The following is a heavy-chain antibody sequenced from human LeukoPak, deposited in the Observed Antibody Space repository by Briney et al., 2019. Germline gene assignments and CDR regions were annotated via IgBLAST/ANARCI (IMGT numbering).Heavy chain of an antibody. CDR1: GYTFTSYD. D-gene: IGHD6-19*01. CDR2: MNPITGNT. Sequence: SVKLSCKASGYTFTSYDINWVRQATAQGHEWLGWMNPITGNTGIAHQLQGRLTITRNTSISTAYMEQSSLTSEDTAVYYCARGGYTSGWFREFDYWGQGTLVTVSS. V-gene: IGHV1-8*01. J-gene: IGHJ4*02. CDR3: ARGGYTSGWFREFDY.